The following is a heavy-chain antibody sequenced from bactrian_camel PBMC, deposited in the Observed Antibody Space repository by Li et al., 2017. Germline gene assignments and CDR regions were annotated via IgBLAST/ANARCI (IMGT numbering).Heavy chain of an antibody. D-gene: IGHD5*01. J-gene: IGHJ4*01. CDR1: GYTHSPYC. CDR3: AADESPRWGPACADALTY. V-gene: IGHV3S55*01. Sequence: QVQLVESGGGSVQAGGSLRLSCAASGYTHSPYCMGWFRQAPGKEREGVAMIDKRRTATYGDSAKGRFTISKDNVANTLYLEMNSLKPEDTGMYYCAADESPRWGPACADALTYWGQGTQVTVS. CDR2: IDKRRTA.